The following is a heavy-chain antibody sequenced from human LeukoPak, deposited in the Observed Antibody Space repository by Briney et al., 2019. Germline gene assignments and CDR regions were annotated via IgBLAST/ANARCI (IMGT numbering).Heavy chain of an antibody. V-gene: IGHV3-23*01. J-gene: IGHJ3*02. CDR1: GFTFSSYA. D-gene: IGHD6-13*01. CDR2: ISGSGGST. CDR3: AKDQERANVWQELVLGAFDI. Sequence: PGGSLRLSCAASGFTFSSYAMSWVRQARGKGLEWVSAISGSGGSTYYADSVKGRFTISRDNSKNTLYLQMNSLRAEDTAVYYCAKDQERANVWQELVLGAFDIWGQGTMVTVSS.